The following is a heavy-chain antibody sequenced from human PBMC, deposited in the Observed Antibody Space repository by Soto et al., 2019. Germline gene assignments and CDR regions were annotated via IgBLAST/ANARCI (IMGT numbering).Heavy chain of an antibody. CDR3: ARDYFDSSDYTTNWFDP. CDR2: IYHTGNA. D-gene: IGHD3-22*01. Sequence: SETLSLTCSVSGDSISNSRFYWAWIRKPPGEGLEWIGSIYHTGNAYYNPSLKSRVTIFVDTSKNQFSLKLTSVTAADTALYYCARDYFDSSDYTTNWFDPWGQGTLVTVSS. CDR1: GDSISNSRFY. V-gene: IGHV4-39*01. J-gene: IGHJ5*02.